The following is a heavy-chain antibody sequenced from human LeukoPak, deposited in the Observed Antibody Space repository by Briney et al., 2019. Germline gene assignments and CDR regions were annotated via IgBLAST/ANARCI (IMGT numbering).Heavy chain of an antibody. D-gene: IGHD4-17*01. J-gene: IGHJ4*02. V-gene: IGHV4-59*01. CDR1: GGSFSGYY. Sequence: SETLSLTCAVYGGSFSGYYWSWIRQPPGKGLEWIGYIYYSGSTNYNPSLKSRVTISVDTSKNQISLKLSSVTAADTAVYYCASGYGDFDYWGQGTLVTVSS. CDR2: IYYSGST. CDR3: ASGYGDFDY.